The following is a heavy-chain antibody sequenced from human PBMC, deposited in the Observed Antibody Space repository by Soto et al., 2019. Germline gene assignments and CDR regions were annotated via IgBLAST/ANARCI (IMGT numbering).Heavy chain of an antibody. CDR2: INAGNGNT. D-gene: IGHD1-26*01. CDR1: GYTFTSYA. CDR3: AGESGSSYYFDY. J-gene: IGHJ4*02. V-gene: IGHV1-3*01. Sequence: QVQLVQSGAEVKKPGASVKVSCKASGYTFTSYATHWVRQAPGQRLEWMGWINAGNGNTKYSQKFQGRVTITRDTSASTAYMELSSLRSEDTAVYYCAGESGSSYYFDYWGQGTLVTVSS.